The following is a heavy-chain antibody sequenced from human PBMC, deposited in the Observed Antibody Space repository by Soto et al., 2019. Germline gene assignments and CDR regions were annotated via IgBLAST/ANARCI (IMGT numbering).Heavy chain of an antibody. CDR3: ASFREGSSGYYYSLGY. D-gene: IGHD3-22*01. CDR1: GGTFSSYA. J-gene: IGHJ4*02. V-gene: IGHV1-69*06. Sequence: QVQLVQSGAVVKQPGSSVKVSCKASGGTFSSYAISWVRQAPGQGLEWMGGIIPIFGTANYEQKFQGRVTITADKSTSTAYMALSSLRSEDTAVYYCASFREGSSGYYYSLGYWGQGTLVTVSS. CDR2: IIPIFGTA.